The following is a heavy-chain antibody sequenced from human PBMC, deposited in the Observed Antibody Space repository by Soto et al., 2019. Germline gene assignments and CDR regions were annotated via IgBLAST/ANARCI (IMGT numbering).Heavy chain of an antibody. CDR1: GYTFTTYG. V-gene: IGHV1-18*01. CDR3: ARDYGSGNYRFDI. Sequence: ASVKVSCKTSGYTFTTYGITCVRQAPGQGLEWMGWISPYNGNTNYAQNLQGRVTMTTDTSTSTAYMELRSLKSDDTAVYYCARDYGSGNYRFDIWGQGTMVTVSS. D-gene: IGHD3-10*01. J-gene: IGHJ3*02. CDR2: ISPYNGNT.